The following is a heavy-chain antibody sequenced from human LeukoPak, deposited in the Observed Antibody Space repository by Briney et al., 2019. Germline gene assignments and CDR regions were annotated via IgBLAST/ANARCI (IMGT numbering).Heavy chain of an antibody. CDR1: GGSFSGYY. J-gene: IGHJ5*02. CDR3: ARGLRFLEWSFRPPPPHNWFDP. Sequence: SETLSLTCAVYGGSFSGYYWSWIRQPPGKGLEWIGEINHSGSTNYNPSLKSRVTISVDTSKNQFSLKLSSVTAADTAVYYCARGLRFLEWSFRPPPPHNWFDPWGQGTLVTVSS. CDR2: INHSGST. D-gene: IGHD3-3*01. V-gene: IGHV4-34*01.